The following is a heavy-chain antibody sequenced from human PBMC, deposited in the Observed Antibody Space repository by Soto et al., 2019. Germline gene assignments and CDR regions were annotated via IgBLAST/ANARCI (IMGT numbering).Heavy chain of an antibody. J-gene: IGHJ5*02. V-gene: IGHV4-31*03. CDR1: GGSISSGGYY. Sequence: QVQLQESGPGLVKPSQTLSLTCTVSGGSISSGGYYWSWIRQHPGKGLEWIGYIYYSGSTYYNPSRKXRXTXAXXTSKNPFSLKLSSVTAADTAVYYCARVGGINWFDPWGQGTLVTVSS. D-gene: IGHD3-16*01. CDR2: IYYSGST. CDR3: ARVGGINWFDP.